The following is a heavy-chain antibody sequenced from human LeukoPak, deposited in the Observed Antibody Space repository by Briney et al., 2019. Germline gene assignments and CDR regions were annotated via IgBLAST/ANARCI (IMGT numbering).Heavy chain of an antibody. CDR1: GGSISSGDYY. CDR3: ARVAQYYYGSEY. Sequence: SETLSLTCTVSGGSISSGDYYWSWIRQPPGKGLEWIGYIYYSGSTYYNPSLKSRVTISVDTSKNQFSLKLSSVTAADTAVYYCARVAQYYYGSEYWGQGTLVTVSS. V-gene: IGHV4-30-4*01. J-gene: IGHJ4*02. CDR2: IYYSGST. D-gene: IGHD3-10*01.